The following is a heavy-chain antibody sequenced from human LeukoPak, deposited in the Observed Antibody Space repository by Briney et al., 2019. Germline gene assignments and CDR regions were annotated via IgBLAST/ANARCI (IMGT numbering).Heavy chain of an antibody. D-gene: IGHD4-23*01. CDR1: GFTFSSFS. CDR2: ISSSSSTI. V-gene: IGHV3-48*01. J-gene: IGHJ6*03. CDR3: ARDRSYGGNLNYYYMDV. Sequence: GGSLRLSCAASGFTFSSFSMNWVRQAPGKGLEWVSYISSSSSTIYYADSVKGRFTISRDNAKNSLYLQMNSLRAEDTAVYYCARDRSYGGNLNYYYMDVWGKGTTVTVSS.